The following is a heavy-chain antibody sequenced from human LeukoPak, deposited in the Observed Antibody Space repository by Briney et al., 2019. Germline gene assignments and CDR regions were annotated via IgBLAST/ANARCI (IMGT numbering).Heavy chain of an antibody. Sequence: GGSLRLSCAASGFTFSSSAMSWVRQAPGKGLEWVSSISGSGSGGITYYADSVKGRFTISRDNSKNTLYLQMNSLRAEDMAVYYCAKDRPWEDGYNSPHDAFDIWGQGTMVTVPS. CDR1: GFTFSSSA. J-gene: IGHJ3*02. CDR3: AKDRPWEDGYNSPHDAFDI. D-gene: IGHD5-24*01. CDR2: ISGSGSGGIT. V-gene: IGHV3-23*01.